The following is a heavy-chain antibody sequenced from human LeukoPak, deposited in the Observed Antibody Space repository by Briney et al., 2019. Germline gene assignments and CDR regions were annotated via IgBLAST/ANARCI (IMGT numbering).Heavy chain of an antibody. CDR1: GGSFSGYY. D-gene: IGHD2-2*02. Sequence: PSETLSLTCAVYGGSFSGYYWSWIRQPPGKGLEWIGEINHSGSTNYNPSLKSRVTISVDTSKNQFSLKLSSVTAADTAVYYCAVHYCSSTSCYTSWDYWGQGTLVTASS. J-gene: IGHJ4*02. V-gene: IGHV4-34*01. CDR3: AVHYCSSTSCYTSWDY. CDR2: INHSGST.